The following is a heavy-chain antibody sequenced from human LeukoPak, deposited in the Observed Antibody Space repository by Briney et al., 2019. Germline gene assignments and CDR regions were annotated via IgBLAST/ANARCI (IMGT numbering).Heavy chain of an antibody. Sequence: SETLSLTCTVSGGSISSYYWSWIRQPAGKGLEWIGRIYTSGSTNYNPSLKSRVTMSVDTSKNQFSPKLSSVTAADTAVYYCARDYSNYEGYYYMDVWGKGTTVTVSS. J-gene: IGHJ6*03. CDR3: ARDYSNYEGYYYMDV. D-gene: IGHD4-11*01. CDR2: IYTSGST. CDR1: GGSISSYY. V-gene: IGHV4-4*07.